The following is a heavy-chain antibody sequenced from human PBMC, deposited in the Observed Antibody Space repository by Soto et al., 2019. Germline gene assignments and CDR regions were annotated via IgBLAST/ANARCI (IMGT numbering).Heavy chain of an antibody. J-gene: IGHJ6*02. Sequence: QVQLVQSGAEVKKPGSSAKVSCKASGGTFSSYAISWVRQAPGQGLEWMGGIIPIFGTANYAQKFQGRVTITADESTSTAYMELSSLRSEDTAVYYCARDEHYGDYDEYGMDVWGQGTTVTVSS. CDR3: ARDEHYGDYDEYGMDV. D-gene: IGHD4-17*01. V-gene: IGHV1-69*12. CDR2: IIPIFGTA. CDR1: GGTFSSYA.